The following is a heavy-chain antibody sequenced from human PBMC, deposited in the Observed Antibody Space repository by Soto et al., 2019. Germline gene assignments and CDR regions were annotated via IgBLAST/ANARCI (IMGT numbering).Heavy chain of an antibody. CDR1: GDSINSSHW. Sequence: QVQLQESGPGLVKPSGTLSLTCAVSGDSINSSHWWNWVRQSPGKGLAWIGQISHSGSTNYNPSLTSQVTISVDKSNSDFFLKLTSVTAAGTALYYCAARHFWGGPWTDRRLDYWGQGTLVTVSS. J-gene: IGHJ4*02. V-gene: IGHV4-4*02. CDR2: ISHSGST. D-gene: IGHD3-3*02. CDR3: AARHFWGGPWTDRRLDY.